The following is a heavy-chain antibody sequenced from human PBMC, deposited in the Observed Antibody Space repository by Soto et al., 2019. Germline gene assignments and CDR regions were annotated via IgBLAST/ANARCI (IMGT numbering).Heavy chain of an antibody. Sequence: GGSLRLSCAASGFTFSSYGMHWVRQAPGKGLEWVAVIWYDGSNKYYADSVKGRFTISRDNSKNTLYLQMNSLGAEDTAVYYCASEQGDYINWFDPWGQGTLVTVSS. CDR3: ASEQGDYINWFDP. J-gene: IGHJ5*02. CDR1: GFTFSSYG. CDR2: IWYDGSNK. V-gene: IGHV3-33*01. D-gene: IGHD4-17*01.